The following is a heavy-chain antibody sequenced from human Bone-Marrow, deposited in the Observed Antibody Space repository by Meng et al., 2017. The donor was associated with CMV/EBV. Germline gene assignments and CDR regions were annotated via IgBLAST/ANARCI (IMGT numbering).Heavy chain of an antibody. Sequence: SVKDSCKASGYTFTSYDINWVRQAPGQGLEWMGGIIPSFGTANYAQKFQGRVTITTDESTSTAYQELSSLRSEDTAVYYCARFGLTPYYYGMDVWGQGTTVTVSS. V-gene: IGHV1-69*05. J-gene: IGHJ6*02. CDR3: ARFGLTPYYYGMDV. CDR1: GYTFTSYD. D-gene: IGHD3/OR15-3a*01. CDR2: IIPSFGTA.